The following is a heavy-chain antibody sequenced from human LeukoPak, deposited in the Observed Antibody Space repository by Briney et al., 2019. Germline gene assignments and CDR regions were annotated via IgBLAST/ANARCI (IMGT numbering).Heavy chain of an antibody. CDR1: GFTFSSYG. Sequence: PGGSLRLSCAASGFTFSSYGMHWLRQAPGKGLEWVAVIWYDGSNKYYADSVKGRFTISRDNSKNTLYLQMNSLRAEDTAVYYCARDLFLAAAGPPDYWGQGTLVTVSS. J-gene: IGHJ4*02. CDR3: ARDLFLAAAGPPDY. D-gene: IGHD6-13*01. V-gene: IGHV3-33*01. CDR2: IWYDGSNK.